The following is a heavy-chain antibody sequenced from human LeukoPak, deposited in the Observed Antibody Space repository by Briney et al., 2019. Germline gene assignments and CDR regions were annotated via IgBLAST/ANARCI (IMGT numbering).Heavy chain of an antibody. V-gene: IGHV3-53*01. CDR3: ARGGLAYYYDSSGYVLDY. CDR1: GFTVSSNY. D-gene: IGHD3-22*01. CDR2: IYSGGST. J-gene: IGHJ4*02. Sequence: GGSLRLSCAASGFTVSSNYMSWVRQAPGKGLEWVSVIYSGGSTYYADSVKGRFTISRDNSKNTLYLQMNSLRAEDTAVYYCARGGLAYYYDSSGYVLDYWGQGTLVTVSS.